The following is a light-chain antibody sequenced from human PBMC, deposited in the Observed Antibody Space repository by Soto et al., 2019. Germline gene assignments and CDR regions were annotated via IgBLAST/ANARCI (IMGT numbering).Light chain of an antibody. Sequence: QSVLTQPPSVSGAPGQRVTIPCTGSNSNIGACYDVHWYQQLPGTAPRLLISGNNNRPSGVPDRFSGSKSGTSASLTINGLQPEDEADYYCQSKDTRPSCVFGGGTKVTVL. J-gene: IGLJ2*01. CDR1: NSNIGACYD. CDR2: GNN. V-gene: IGLV1-40*01. CDR3: QSKDTRPSCV.